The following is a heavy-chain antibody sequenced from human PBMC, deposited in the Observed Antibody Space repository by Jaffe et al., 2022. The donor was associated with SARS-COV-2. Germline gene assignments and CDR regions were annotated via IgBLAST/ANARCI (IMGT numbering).Heavy chain of an antibody. V-gene: IGHV1-18*01. Sequence: QVELVQSGAEVKNPGASVKVSCETSGYTFTAYGISWVRQAPGQGLEWMGWISGNNGKTKYAQDFQGRVTMTTDTSTSTAYMYLRGLRSDDTAVYYCARDGGALYYDLSIDYHYYMDVWGKGTTVTVSS. CDR2: ISGNNGKT. CDR1: GYTFTAYG. CDR3: ARDGGALYYDLSIDYHYYMDV. D-gene: IGHD3-3*01. J-gene: IGHJ6*03.